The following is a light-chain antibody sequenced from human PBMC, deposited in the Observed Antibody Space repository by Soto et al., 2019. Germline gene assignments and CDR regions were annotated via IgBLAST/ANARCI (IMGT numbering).Light chain of an antibody. J-gene: IGKJ1*01. V-gene: IGKV1-5*03. CDR1: QGISSW. CDR2: KAS. CDR3: QHYETYPWT. Sequence: DIQMTQSPSTLSASIGDRVTITCRASQGISSWLAWYQQKPGKAPKLLIHKASNLESGVPSRFSGSGSGTEFTLTVSGLQPDDFAIYYCQHYETYPWTFGQGTKVENK.